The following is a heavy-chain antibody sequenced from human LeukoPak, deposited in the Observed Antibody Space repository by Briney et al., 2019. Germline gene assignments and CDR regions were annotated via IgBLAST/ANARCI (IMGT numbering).Heavy chain of an antibody. CDR1: GFTFSSYW. Sequence: GGSLRLSCAGSGFTFSSYWMSWVRQAPGKGLEWVANIKQDGSEKHYVDSVKGRFTISRDNAKNSLFLQMNSLRAEDTGVYYCAKRGESYYMDVWGKGTSVTVSS. V-gene: IGHV3-7*01. D-gene: IGHD3-16*01. J-gene: IGHJ6*03. CDR2: IKQDGSEK. CDR3: AKRGESYYMDV.